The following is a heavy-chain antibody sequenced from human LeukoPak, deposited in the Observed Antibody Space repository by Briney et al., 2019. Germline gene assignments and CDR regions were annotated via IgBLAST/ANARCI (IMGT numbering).Heavy chain of an antibody. CDR2: IYYSGST. Sequence: PSETLSLTCTVSGGSISSGGYYWSWIRQHPGKGLEWIGYIYYSGSTYYNPSLKSRVTISVDTSKNQFSLKLSSVTAADTAVYYCARDRGISYCSGGSCYSGWFDPWGQGILVTVSS. D-gene: IGHD2-15*01. J-gene: IGHJ5*02. V-gene: IGHV4-31*03. CDR3: ARDRGISYCSGGSCYSGWFDP. CDR1: GGSISSGGYY.